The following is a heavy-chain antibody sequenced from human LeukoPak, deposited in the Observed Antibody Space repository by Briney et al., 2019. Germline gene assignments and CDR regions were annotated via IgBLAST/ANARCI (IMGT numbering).Heavy chain of an antibody. D-gene: IGHD3-16*01. CDR3: ARDHYYDGRGRFDP. CDR2: VYFDGGT. CDR1: GGSVTSGTYH. Sequence: PSETLFLTCSVSGGSVTSGTYHWGWIRQPPGKGLEWIGSVYFDGGTHYKPSLQSRVTISVDTSKNQFSLRLSSVTAADTALYYCARDHYYDGRGRFDPWGQGTLVTVSS. V-gene: IGHV4-39*07. J-gene: IGHJ5*02.